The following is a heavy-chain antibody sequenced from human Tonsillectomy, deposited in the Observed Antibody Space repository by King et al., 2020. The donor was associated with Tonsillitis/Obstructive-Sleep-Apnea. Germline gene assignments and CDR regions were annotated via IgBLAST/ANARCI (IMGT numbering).Heavy chain of an antibody. D-gene: IGHD3-22*01. J-gene: IGHJ4*02. CDR1: GGSISSSSYY. V-gene: IGHV4-39*01. Sequence: QLQESGPGLVKPSETLSLTCTVSGGSISSSSYYWGWIRQPPGKGLEWIGSIYYSGSTYYNPSLKSRVTISVDTSKNQFSLKLSSVTAADTAVYYCASWAGGYSLDYWGQGTLVTVSS. CDR3: ASWAGGYSLDY. CDR2: IYYSGST.